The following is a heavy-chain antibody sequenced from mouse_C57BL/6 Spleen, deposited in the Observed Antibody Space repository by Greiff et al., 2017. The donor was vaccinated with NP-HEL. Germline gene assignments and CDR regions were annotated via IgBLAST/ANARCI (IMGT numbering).Heavy chain of an antibody. D-gene: IGHD1-1*01. V-gene: IGHV1-47*01. J-gene: IGHJ1*03. CDR2: FHPYNDDT. Sequence: VQLQQSGAELVKPGASVKMSCKASGYTFTTYPIEWMKQNHGKSIEWIGNFHPYNDDTKYNEKFKGKATLTVEKSSSTVYLELSRLTSDDSAVYYCARGFYGSSYWYFDVWGTGTTVTVSS. CDR1: GYTFTTYP. CDR3: ARGFYGSSYWYFDV.